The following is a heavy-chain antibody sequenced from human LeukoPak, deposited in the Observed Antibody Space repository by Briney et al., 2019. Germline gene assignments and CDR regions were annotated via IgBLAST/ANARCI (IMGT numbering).Heavy chain of an antibody. D-gene: IGHD1-20*01. CDR3: AKSRHPYNWNDGAFFDY. Sequence: GGSLRLSCAASGFTFSSYVMHWVRQAPGKGLEWVAVISYDGSNKYYADSVRGRFTISRDNSKNTLYLHMNSLRPEDTAVYYCAKSRHPYNWNDGAFFDYWGQGTLVTVSS. CDR2: ISYDGSNK. V-gene: IGHV3-30*18. CDR1: GFTFSSYV. J-gene: IGHJ4*02.